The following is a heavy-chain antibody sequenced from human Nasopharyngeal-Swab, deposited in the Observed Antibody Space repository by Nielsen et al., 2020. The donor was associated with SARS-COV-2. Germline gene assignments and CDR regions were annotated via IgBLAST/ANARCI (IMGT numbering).Heavy chain of an antibody. CDR3: TRGCGGECRGIDY. V-gene: IGHV3-74*01. J-gene: IGHJ4*02. Sequence: GESLKISCAASGFPFSSYWIHWVRQAPGKGLVWVSRLYTDGITANYADSVKGRFTISRDNANNTVYLQMNSLRAEDTAVYYCTRGCGGECRGIDYWGRGTLVTVSS. D-gene: IGHD2-21*01. CDR1: GFPFSSYW. CDR2: LYTDGITA.